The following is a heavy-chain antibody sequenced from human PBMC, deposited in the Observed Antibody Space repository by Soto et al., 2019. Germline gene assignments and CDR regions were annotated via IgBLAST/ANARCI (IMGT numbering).Heavy chain of an antibody. Sequence: PGGSLRLSCAASGFTFSSYSMNWVRQAPGKGLEWVSSISSSSSYIYYADSVKGRFTISRDNAKNSLYLQMNSLRAEDTAVYYCATGEGFGSGNFHVTHSYYYGVDVWGLGTTVTVSS. CDR3: ATGEGFGSGNFHVTHSYYYGVDV. J-gene: IGHJ6*02. V-gene: IGHV3-21*01. CDR2: ISSSSSYI. CDR1: GFTFSSYS. D-gene: IGHD3-10*01.